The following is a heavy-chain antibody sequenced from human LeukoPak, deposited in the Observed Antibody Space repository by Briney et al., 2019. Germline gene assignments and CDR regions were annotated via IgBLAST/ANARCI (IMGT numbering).Heavy chain of an antibody. Sequence: SQTLSLACTVSGGSISSGSYYWSWIRQPAGKGLEWIGRIYTSGSTNYNPSLKSRVTISVDTSKNQFSLKLSSVTAADTAVYYCARGTVGRTYCGGDCYSPIDYWGQGTLVTVSS. CDR2: IYTSGST. V-gene: IGHV4-61*02. D-gene: IGHD2-21*01. J-gene: IGHJ4*02. CDR1: GGSISSGSYY. CDR3: ARGTVGRTYCGGDCYSPIDY.